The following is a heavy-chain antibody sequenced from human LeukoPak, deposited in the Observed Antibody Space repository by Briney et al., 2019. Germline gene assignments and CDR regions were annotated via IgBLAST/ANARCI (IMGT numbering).Heavy chain of an antibody. Sequence: SETLSLTCAVYGGSFGGYYRSWIRQPPGKGLEWIGEINHSGSTNYNPSLKSRVTISVDTSKTQFSLKLSSVTAADTAVYYCARLQWLVRRNSGFDYWGQGTLVTVSS. CDR1: GGSFGGYY. V-gene: IGHV4-34*01. CDR3: ARLQWLVRRNSGFDY. D-gene: IGHD6-19*01. J-gene: IGHJ4*02. CDR2: INHSGST.